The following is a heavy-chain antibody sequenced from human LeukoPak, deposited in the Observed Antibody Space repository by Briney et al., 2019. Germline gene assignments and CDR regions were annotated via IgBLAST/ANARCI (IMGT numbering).Heavy chain of an antibody. V-gene: IGHV3-48*03. CDR2: ITISGHTR. Sequence: GGSLRLSCAASGFDLSTYEMNWVRQAPGKGLEWIADITISGHTRNYADSVKGRFTISRDNARTSLYLQMNSLRVEDTGVYYCARGDPHADLWGQGTLVTVSS. CDR3: ARGDPHADL. J-gene: IGHJ5*02. CDR1: GFDLSTYE.